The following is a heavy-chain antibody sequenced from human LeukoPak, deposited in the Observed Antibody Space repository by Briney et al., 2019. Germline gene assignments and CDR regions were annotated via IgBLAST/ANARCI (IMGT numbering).Heavy chain of an antibody. V-gene: IGHV3-21*01. CDR1: GFTFSSYS. CDR2: ISSSSSYI. CDR3: ASLRRTGTNSVDY. J-gene: IGHJ4*02. D-gene: IGHD2-8*02. Sequence: GGSLRLSCAASGFTFSSYSMNWVRQAPGKGLEWVSSISSSSSYIYYADSVKGRFTISRDNAKNSLYLQMNSLRAEDTAVYYCASLRRTGTNSVDYWGQGTLVTVSS.